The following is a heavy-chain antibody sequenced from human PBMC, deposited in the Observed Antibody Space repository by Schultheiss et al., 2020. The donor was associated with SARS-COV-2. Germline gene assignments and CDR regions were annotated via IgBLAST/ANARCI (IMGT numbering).Heavy chain of an antibody. D-gene: IGHD5-18*01. Sequence: SETLSLTCTVSGGSISSGGYYWSWIRQHPGKGLEWIGYIYYSGSTYYNPSLKSRVTISVDTSKNQFSLKLSSVTAADTAVYYCARRQLSGYIPYYYYGMDVWGQGTTVTVSS. J-gene: IGHJ6*02. CDR2: IYYSGST. V-gene: IGHV4-31*03. CDR1: GGSISSGGYY. CDR3: ARRQLSGYIPYYYYGMDV.